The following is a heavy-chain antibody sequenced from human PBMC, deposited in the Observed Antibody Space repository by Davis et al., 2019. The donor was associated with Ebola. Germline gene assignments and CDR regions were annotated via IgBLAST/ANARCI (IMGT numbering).Heavy chain of an antibody. CDR1: GYAFSDYG. CDR2: ISTLNGDT. CDR3: AREPQPLGGSCYSLGCYFDF. Sequence: ASVKVSCKASGYAFSDYGISWLRQAPGQGPEWMAWISTLNGDTNYAQKFQGRVTMTTDTSTSTAYMELRSLRSDDTAVYYCAREPQPLGGSCYSLGCYFDFWGQGTLVTVSS. V-gene: IGHV1-18*01. D-gene: IGHD2-15*01. J-gene: IGHJ4*02.